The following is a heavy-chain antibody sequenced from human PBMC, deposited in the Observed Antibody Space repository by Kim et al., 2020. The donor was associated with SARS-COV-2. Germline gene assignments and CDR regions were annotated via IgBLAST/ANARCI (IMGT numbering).Heavy chain of an antibody. Sequence: SETLSLTCTVSGGSISSGGYYWSWIRQHPGKGLEWIGYIYYSGSTYYNPSLKSRVTISVDTSKNQFSLKLSSVTASDTAVYYCARVIGFYWFDPWGQGTLVAVSS. V-gene: IGHV4-31*03. D-gene: IGHD3-3*01. CDR3: ARVIGFYWFDP. CDR1: GGSISSGGYY. J-gene: IGHJ5*02. CDR2: IYYSGST.